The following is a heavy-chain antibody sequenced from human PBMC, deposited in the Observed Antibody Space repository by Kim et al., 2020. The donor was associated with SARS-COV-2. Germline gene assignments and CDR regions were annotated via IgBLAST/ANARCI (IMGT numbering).Heavy chain of an antibody. J-gene: IGHJ6*02. CDR2: IYYSGST. Sequence: SETLSLTCTVSGGSISSGDYYWSWIRQPPGKGLEWIGYIYYSGSTYYNPSLKSRVTISVDTSKNQFSLKLSSVTAADTAVYYCARECGGDCYSYYGMDVWGQGTTVTVS. D-gene: IGHD2-21*01. CDR3: ARECGGDCYSYYGMDV. V-gene: IGHV4-30-4*01. CDR1: GGSISSGDYY.